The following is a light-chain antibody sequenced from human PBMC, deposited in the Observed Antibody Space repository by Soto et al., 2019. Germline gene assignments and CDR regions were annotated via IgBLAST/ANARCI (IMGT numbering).Light chain of an antibody. CDR3: QQYNNWPLF. Sequence: EIVMTQSPATLSVSPGERATLSCRASQSVSSNLAWYQQKPGQAPRLLIYGAYTRATGIPARFSGSRSGTDFTLTFICLQSEDFAVYYCQQYNNWPLFFGQGTRLEIK. V-gene: IGKV3-15*01. CDR1: QSVSSN. CDR2: GAY. J-gene: IGKJ5*01.